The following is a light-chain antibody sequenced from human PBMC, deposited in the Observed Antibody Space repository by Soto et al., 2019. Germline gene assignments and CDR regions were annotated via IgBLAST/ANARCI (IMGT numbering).Light chain of an antibody. J-gene: IGKJ4*01. CDR2: GAS. Sequence: ETVMTQSPATLSVSPGERATLSCGASQSVSTNLAWYQQKPGQVPRLLIYGASTRASDIPARFSGSGSGTEFTLTISSLQSADFAVYYCQQYNEWPLTFGGGTKVEIE. CDR1: QSVSTN. V-gene: IGKV3-15*01. CDR3: QQYNEWPLT.